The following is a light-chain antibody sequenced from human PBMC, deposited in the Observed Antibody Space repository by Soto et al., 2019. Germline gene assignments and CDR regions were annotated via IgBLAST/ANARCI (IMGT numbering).Light chain of an antibody. CDR1: SNDVGGYNY. Sequence: QSVLTQPASVSGSPGQSITISCTGTSNDVGGYNYVSWYQQQPGKAPKLIIYEVSDRPSGVSNRFSGSKSGNTASLTISGLHVEDEADYYCSSHSSTSPYVFGTGTQLTVL. V-gene: IGLV2-14*01. CDR3: SSHSSTSPYV. CDR2: EVS. J-gene: IGLJ1*01.